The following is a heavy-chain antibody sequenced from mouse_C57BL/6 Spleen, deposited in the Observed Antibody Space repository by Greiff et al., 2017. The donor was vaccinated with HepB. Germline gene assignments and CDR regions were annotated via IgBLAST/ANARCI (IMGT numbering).Heavy chain of an antibody. D-gene: IGHD1-1*01. Sequence: VQLQESGAELVRPGASVTLSCKASGYTFTDYEMHWVKQTPVHGLEWIGAIDPETGGTAYNQKFKGKAILTADKSSSTAYMELRSLTSEDSAVYYCTYITTVVNWYFDVWGTGTTVTVSS. V-gene: IGHV1-15*01. CDR2: IDPETGGT. CDR3: TYITTVVNWYFDV. CDR1: GYTFTDYE. J-gene: IGHJ1*03.